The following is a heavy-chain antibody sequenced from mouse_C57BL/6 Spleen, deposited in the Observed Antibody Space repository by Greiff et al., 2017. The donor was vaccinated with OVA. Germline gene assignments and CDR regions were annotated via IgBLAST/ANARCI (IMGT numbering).Heavy chain of an antibody. D-gene: IGHD3-1*01. CDR1: GYAFSSSW. CDR3: ARGLVDY. J-gene: IGHJ2*01. Sequence: QVQLQQSGPELVKPGASVKISCKASGYAFSSSWMNWVKQRPGKGLEWIGRIYPGDGDTNYNGKFKGKATLTADKSSSTAYMQLSSLTSEDSAVYFCARGLVDYWGKGTTLTVSS. V-gene: IGHV1-82*01. CDR2: IYPGDGDT.